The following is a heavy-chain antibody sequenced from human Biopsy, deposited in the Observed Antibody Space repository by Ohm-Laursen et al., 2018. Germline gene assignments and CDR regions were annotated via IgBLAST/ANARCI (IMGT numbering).Heavy chain of an antibody. J-gene: IGHJ5*02. V-gene: IGHV4-39*01. Sequence: SETLSLTCTVSGGSISSSTTYYWAWLRQPPGKGLEWIGSIYNTETTFYNSSLKSRVTISVDTSTNQFSWKVSSVTAADTALYFCARHPTGFWFDPWGHGTLVTVSS. CDR3: ARHPTGFWFDP. CDR1: GGSISSSTTYY. CDR2: IYNTETT.